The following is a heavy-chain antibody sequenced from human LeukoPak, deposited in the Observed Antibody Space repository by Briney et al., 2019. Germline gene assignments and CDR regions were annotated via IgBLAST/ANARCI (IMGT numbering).Heavy chain of an antibody. D-gene: IGHD5-12*01. Sequence: PSETLSLTCTVSGGSISSYYWSWIRQPPGKGLEWIGYILNIGSTNYSPSLKSRVTISLDTSKNQFSLKLSSVTAADTAVYYCARHVTVASRGFDYWGQGTLVTVSS. CDR1: GGSISSYY. V-gene: IGHV4-59*08. CDR2: ILNIGST. J-gene: IGHJ4*02. CDR3: ARHVTVASRGFDY.